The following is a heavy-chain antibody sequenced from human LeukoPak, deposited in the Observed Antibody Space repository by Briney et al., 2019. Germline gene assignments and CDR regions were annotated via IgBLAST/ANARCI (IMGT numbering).Heavy chain of an antibody. CDR3: ARGATYYYGSLDY. D-gene: IGHD3-10*01. CDR2: ISSSSSYI. Sequence: TGGSLRLSCAASGFTFSSYSMNWVRQAPGKGLEWVSSISSSSSYIYYADSVKGRFTISRDNAKNSLYLQMNSLRAEDTAVYYCARGATYYYGSLDYWGQGTLVTVSS. V-gene: IGHV3-21*01. CDR1: GFTFSSYS. J-gene: IGHJ4*02.